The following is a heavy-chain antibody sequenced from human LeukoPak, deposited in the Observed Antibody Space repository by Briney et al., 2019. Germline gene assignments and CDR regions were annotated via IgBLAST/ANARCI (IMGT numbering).Heavy chain of an antibody. V-gene: IGHV3-7*01. Sequence: PGGSLRLSCAASGFIFSNCHMGWVRQAPGKGLEWVANINQDGSVKYYVDSVKGRFTISRDNAKDSLYLQLNSLRAEDTAVYYCASGDNGDWSFDPWGQGTLVTVSS. CDR3: ASGDNGDWSFDP. D-gene: IGHD4-17*01. J-gene: IGHJ5*02. CDR2: INQDGSVK. CDR1: GFIFSNCH.